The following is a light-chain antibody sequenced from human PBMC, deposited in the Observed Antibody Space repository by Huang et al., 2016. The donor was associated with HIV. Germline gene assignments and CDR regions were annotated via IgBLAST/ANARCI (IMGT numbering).Light chain of an antibody. Sequence: EIVLTQSPATLSLSPGDRANLSCRSSHSFDSYLGLAWYQQKHGQAPRLLSYEASHSSAGVPDRFSGSESGTDFTRTISSLEPEDFAVYYCQQRSTWPPYSFGQGTKLEIK. CDR3: QQRSTWPPYS. CDR2: EAS. CDR1: HSFDSY. J-gene: IGKJ2*03. V-gene: IGKV3-11*01.